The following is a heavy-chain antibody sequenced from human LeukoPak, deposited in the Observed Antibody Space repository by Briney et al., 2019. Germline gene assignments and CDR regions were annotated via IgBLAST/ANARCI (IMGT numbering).Heavy chain of an antibody. CDR3: ARKGFEYSSSSLWFDP. D-gene: IGHD6-6*01. CDR2: ISSSSSYI. J-gene: IGHJ5*02. CDR1: GFTFSSYS. V-gene: IGHV3-21*01. Sequence: GGSLRLSCAASGFTFSSYSMNWVRQAPGRGLEWVSSISSSSSYIYYADSVKGRFTISRDNAKNSLYLQMNSLRAEDTAVYYCARKGFEYSSSSLWFDPWGQGTLVTVSS.